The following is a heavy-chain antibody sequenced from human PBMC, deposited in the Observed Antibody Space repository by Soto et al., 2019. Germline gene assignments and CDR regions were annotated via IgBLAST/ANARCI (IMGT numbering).Heavy chain of an antibody. CDR1: DSSMSPYY. J-gene: IGHJ3*01. V-gene: IGHV4-59*01. D-gene: IGHD1-26*01. CDR2: LLYRGTA. Sequence: QVQLQASGPRLVKPSETLSLTCSVSDSSMSPYYWTWFRQAPGKGLEWIGHLLYRGTATYNPALQGRVTISLDTSKKQVSLQLSSVIAADTAVYYCAREKDFILGGYAFGYWGPGTLVTVAS. CDR3: AREKDFILGGYAFGY.